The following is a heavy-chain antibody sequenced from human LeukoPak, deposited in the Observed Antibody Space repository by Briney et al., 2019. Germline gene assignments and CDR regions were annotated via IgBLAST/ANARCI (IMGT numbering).Heavy chain of an antibody. CDR2: MNPNSGNT. CDR3: ARGSAAAAGNY. D-gene: IGHD6-13*01. J-gene: IGHJ4*02. Sequence: ASVKVSCKASGYTFTSYGISWVRQAPGQGLEWMGWMNPNSGNTGYAQKFQGRVTMTRNTSISTAYMELSSLRSEDTAVYYCARGSAAAAGNYWGQGTLVTVSS. CDR1: GYTFTSYG. V-gene: IGHV1-8*02.